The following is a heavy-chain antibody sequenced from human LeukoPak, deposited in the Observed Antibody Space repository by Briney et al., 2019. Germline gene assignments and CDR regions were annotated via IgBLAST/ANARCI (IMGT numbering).Heavy chain of an antibody. D-gene: IGHD6-19*01. CDR2: IYHSGST. Sequence: PSETLSLTCAVSGGSLSSSNWWSWVRQPPGKGLEWIGEIYHSGSTNYNPSLKSRVTISVDKSKNQFSLKLSSVTAADTAVYYCARGIAGIAVAGTNYYYYYGMDVWGQGTTVTVSS. V-gene: IGHV4-4*02. J-gene: IGHJ6*02. CDR1: GGSLSSSNW. CDR3: ARGIAGIAVAGTNYYYYYGMDV.